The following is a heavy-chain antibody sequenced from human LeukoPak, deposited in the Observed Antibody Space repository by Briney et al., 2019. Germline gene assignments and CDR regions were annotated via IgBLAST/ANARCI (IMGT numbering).Heavy chain of an antibody. V-gene: IGHV4-30-2*01. J-gene: IGHJ4*02. Sequence: SQTLSLTCAVSGGSISSGGYPGSWIRQPPGKGLEWIGYIYHSGTTYYNPSLKSRVTISIDRSKNQFSLKLSSVTAADTAVYYCARVARWGYYFDYWGQGTLVTVSS. D-gene: IGHD1-26*01. CDR2: IYHSGTT. CDR1: GGSISSGGYP. CDR3: ARVARWGYYFDY.